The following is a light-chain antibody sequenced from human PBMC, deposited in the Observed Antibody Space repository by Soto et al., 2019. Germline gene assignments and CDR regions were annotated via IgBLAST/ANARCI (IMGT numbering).Light chain of an antibody. CDR2: AAS. CDR3: QQSYSTPLT. CDR1: QRISSY. V-gene: IGKV1-39*01. Sequence: DIQMTQSPSSLSASVGDRVTITCRASQRISSYLNWYQQKPGKAPKLLIYAASSLQSGVPSRFSGSGSGTDFTITISSLQLEDFVTYYCQQSYSTPLTFGGGTKVEIK. J-gene: IGKJ4*01.